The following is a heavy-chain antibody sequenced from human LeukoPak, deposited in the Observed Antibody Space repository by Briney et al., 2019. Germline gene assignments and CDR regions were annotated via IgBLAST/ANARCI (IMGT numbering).Heavy chain of an antibody. CDR1: GGSFSGYY. Sequence: PSETLSLTCAVYGGSFSGYYWSWIRQPPGKGLEWIGEINHSGSTNYNPSRKSRVTMSVDTSKNQFSLKRSSVTAADTAVYYCARAPSSSWYFYFDYWGQGTLVTVSS. CDR3: ARAPSSSWYFYFDY. V-gene: IGHV4-34*01. J-gene: IGHJ4*02. CDR2: INHSGST. D-gene: IGHD6-13*01.